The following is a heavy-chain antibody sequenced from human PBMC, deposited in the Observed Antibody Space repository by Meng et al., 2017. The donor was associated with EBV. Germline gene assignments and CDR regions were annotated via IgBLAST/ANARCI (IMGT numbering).Heavy chain of an antibody. Sequence: QVQLRQSGAEVKKAGSSGKVSCRTSGGNFRSDAVSWVRQAPGQGLEWMGGLIPMVGAPHYAQKFQGRVTIIADESTSTHSMELNSLRSEDTAMYYCASESGRGFTPDYWGQGTLVTVSS. J-gene: IGHJ4*02. V-gene: IGHV1-69*01. D-gene: IGHD3-10*01. CDR2: LIPMVGAP. CDR3: ASESGRGFTPDY. CDR1: GGNFRSDA.